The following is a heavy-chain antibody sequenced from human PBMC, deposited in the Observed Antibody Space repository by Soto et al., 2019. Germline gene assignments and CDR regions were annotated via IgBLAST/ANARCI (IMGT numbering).Heavy chain of an antibody. D-gene: IGHD2-15*01. V-gene: IGHV1-69*01. CDR3: ERQIYDSATGPNFPQYFDS. CDR2: IIPIFGTA. J-gene: IGHJ4*02. Sequence: RSAQQATGQGLEWMGGIIPIFGTANYAQKFQGRVTITADESTSTAYMELSSLRASDTAMYYCERQIYDSATGPNFPQYFDSWGQGPPVTSPQ.